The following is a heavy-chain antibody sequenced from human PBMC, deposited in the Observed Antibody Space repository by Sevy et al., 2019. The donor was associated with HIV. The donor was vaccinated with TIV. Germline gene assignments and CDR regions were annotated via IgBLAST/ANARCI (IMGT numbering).Heavy chain of an antibody. V-gene: IGHV3-23*01. D-gene: IGHD2-2*01. CDR1: GITFSSYA. CDR2: ISGSGGST. CDR3: AKSSFLLGYCSSSSCLYYFDY. J-gene: IGHJ4*02. Sequence: GGYLRLSCAASGITFSSYAMSWARQAPGKGLEWVSAISGSGGSTYYADSVKGRFTISRDNSKNTLYLQMNSLRAEDTAVDYCAKSSFLLGYCSSSSCLYYFDYWGQGILVTVSS.